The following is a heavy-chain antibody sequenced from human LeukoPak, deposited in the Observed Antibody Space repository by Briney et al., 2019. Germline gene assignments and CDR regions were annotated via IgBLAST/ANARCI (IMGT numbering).Heavy chain of an antibody. J-gene: IGHJ6*03. Sequence: GGPLRLSCSASGFTFNNYAMLWVRQAPGKGLEWVSGLSGSGGITNYANSVKGRFSISRDNSKNTMYLQMNSLNAEDAAVYYCAKDEVVPGYYYTDVWGRGTTVTISS. CDR2: LSGSGGIT. CDR1: GFTFNNYA. CDR3: AKDEVVPGYYYTDV. D-gene: IGHD2-2*01. V-gene: IGHV3-23*01.